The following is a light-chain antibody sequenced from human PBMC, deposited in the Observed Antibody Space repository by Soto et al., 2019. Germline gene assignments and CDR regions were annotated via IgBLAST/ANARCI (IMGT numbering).Light chain of an antibody. J-gene: IGKJ2*01. CDR2: GAS. CDR3: QKYNRAPYT. CDR1: LDIINY. V-gene: IGKV1-27*01. Sequence: DIQMSQSPSSLSASVGDRVTITCRASLDIINYLAWYQQKPGKVPNLLIYGASTLQSGVPLRFSGSGSGTDFNLTIRSLQPEDVATYYCQKYNRAPYTFGPGTKLEIK.